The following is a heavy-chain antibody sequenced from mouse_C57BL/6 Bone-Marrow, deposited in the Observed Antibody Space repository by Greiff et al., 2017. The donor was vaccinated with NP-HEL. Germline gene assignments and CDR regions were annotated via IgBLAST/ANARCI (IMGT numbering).Heavy chain of an antibody. Sequence: VQLKQSGAELVRPGASVKLSCTVSGFNIKDDYMHWVKQRPEQGLEWIGWIDPANGDTEYASKFQGKATLTADTSSNTAYLQLSSLTSEDTAVYYCTTGGSSAYAMDYWGQGTSVTVSS. CDR2: IDPANGDT. J-gene: IGHJ4*01. CDR1: GFNIKDDY. CDR3: TTGGSSAYAMDY. D-gene: IGHD1-1*01. V-gene: IGHV14-4*01.